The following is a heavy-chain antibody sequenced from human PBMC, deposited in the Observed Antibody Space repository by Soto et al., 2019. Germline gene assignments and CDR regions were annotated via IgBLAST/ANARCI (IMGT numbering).Heavy chain of an antibody. CDR3: VKDVEPGGAAY. Sequence: GGSLRLSCAASGFTSDDHGMHWVRQAPGKGLEWVSGLIWNSGNTGYADSVKGRFTISRDNAKKSLYLQMNSLRVEDTAFYYCVKDVEPGGAAYWGQGSLVTVSS. CDR1: GFTSDDHG. V-gene: IGHV3-9*02. CDR2: LIWNSGNT. J-gene: IGHJ4*02. D-gene: IGHD3-16*01.